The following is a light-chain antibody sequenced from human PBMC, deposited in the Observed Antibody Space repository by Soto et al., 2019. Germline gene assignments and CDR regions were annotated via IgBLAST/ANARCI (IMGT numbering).Light chain of an antibody. J-gene: IGKJ1*01. CDR3: QQRSNWPRT. Sequence: EIVVTQSPATLSASPGERASLSSRASRIFSNYLIWYQQKPGQAPRLLIYDVSNRAAGIPARFSGSGSGTDFTLTISSLEPEDFAVYYCQQRSNWPRTFGQGTKVDI. V-gene: IGKV3-11*01. CDR1: RIFSNY. CDR2: DVS.